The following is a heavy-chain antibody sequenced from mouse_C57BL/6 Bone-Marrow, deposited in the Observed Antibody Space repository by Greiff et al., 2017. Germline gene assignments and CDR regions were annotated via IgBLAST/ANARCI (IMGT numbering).Heavy chain of an antibody. J-gene: IGHJ2*01. V-gene: IGHV14-4*01. Sequence: DVKLQESGAELVRPGASVKLSCTASGFNIKDDYMHWVKQRPEQGLEWIGWIDPENGDTEYASKFQGKATITADTSSKTAYLQLSSLTSEDTAVYYCTAGIYSDYDEGDYWGQGTTLTVSA. CDR3: TAGIYSDYDEGDY. D-gene: IGHD2-4*01. CDR2: IDPENGDT. CDR1: GFNIKDDY.